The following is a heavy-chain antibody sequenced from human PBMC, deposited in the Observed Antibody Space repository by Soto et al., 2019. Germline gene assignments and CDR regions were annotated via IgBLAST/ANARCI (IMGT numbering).Heavy chain of an antibody. V-gene: IGHV3-48*03. CDR3: VRDLHEPLATDALRVAN. J-gene: IGHJ4*02. CDR1: GFTFSSYE. Sequence: EMQLVESGGGLVQPGGSLRLSCAASGFTFSSYEMHWVRQAPGKGLEWISYISSTGSGTLYADSVRGRFTMSRDNTKNSVSLQMSSLRAEDTAVYYCVRDLHEPLATDALRVANWGQGIQVTVSS. CDR2: ISSTGSGT. D-gene: IGHD2-8*02.